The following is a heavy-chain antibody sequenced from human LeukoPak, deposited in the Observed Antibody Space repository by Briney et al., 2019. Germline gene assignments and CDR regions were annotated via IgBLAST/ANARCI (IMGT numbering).Heavy chain of an antibody. CDR2: ISSSSSYI. CDR3: ARFAFWSDERFDY. J-gene: IGHJ4*02. Sequence: GGSLRLSCVASGFTYSSYAMTWVRQAPGKGLEWVSSISSSSSYIYYADSVKGRFTISRDNGKNSLYLQMNSLRAEDTAVYYCARFAFWSDERFDYWGQGTLVTVSS. D-gene: IGHD3-3*01. CDR1: GFTYSSYA. V-gene: IGHV3-21*01.